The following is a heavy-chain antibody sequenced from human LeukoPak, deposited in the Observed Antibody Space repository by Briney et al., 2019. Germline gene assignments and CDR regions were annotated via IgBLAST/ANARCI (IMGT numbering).Heavy chain of an antibody. V-gene: IGHV3-74*01. Sequence: GGSLRLSCAASGFTFITYAMSWVRQAPGKGLVWVSRINSDGSSRTYADSVKGRFTISRDNAKNTLYLQMNSLRAEDTAVYYCARVFSDTSSDMDVWGQGTTVTVAS. CDR1: GFTFITYA. J-gene: IGHJ6*02. D-gene: IGHD1-26*01. CDR2: INSDGSSR. CDR3: ARVFSDTSSDMDV.